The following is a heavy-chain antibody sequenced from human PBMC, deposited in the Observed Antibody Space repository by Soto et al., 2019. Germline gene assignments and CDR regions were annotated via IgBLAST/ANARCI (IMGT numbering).Heavy chain of an antibody. Sequence: EVHLAESGGGLVQRGGSLRLSCAASGFTFSDHWMTWVRQAPGKGLEWVAHIKPDGRDKFYAASVAGRFILSRDNVRNSMNLQMYSLRVEDTAVYFCARGRGSYYDNNDFFDYWGQGALVTVSS. V-gene: IGHV3-7*03. CDR3: ARGRGSYYDNNDFFDY. D-gene: IGHD3-10*01. CDR1: GFTFSDHW. CDR2: IKPDGRDK. J-gene: IGHJ4*02.